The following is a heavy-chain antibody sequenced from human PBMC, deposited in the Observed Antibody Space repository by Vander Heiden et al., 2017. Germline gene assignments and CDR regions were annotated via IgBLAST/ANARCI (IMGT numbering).Heavy chain of an antibody. CDR1: GLSRSTSGVG. J-gene: IGHJ5*02. CDR2: IYWNDDT. V-gene: IGHV2-5*01. CDR3: APSHQRTRSGNWFDP. Sequence: QITVKESGPTLVKPTQTLTLTCTFSGLSRSTSGVGVGWIRQPPGKALEWLALIYWNDDTSYSPARKSRLTITKDTAKNQVVITMTKMATVETATYYCAPSHQRTRSGNWFDPWGQGTMVTVSS. D-gene: IGHD2-2*01.